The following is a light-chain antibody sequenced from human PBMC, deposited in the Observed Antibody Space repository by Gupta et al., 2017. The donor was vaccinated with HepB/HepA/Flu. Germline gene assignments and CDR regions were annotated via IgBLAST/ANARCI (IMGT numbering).Light chain of an antibody. CDR3: QQYNNWPPWT. Sequence: EIVMTQSPATLSVSPGERATLSCRASQSVSSNLAWYQQKPGQAPRLLIYGASTRATGIPARFSGSGSGTEFTLTISSLQSEDFAVYYCQQYNNWPPWTFGQGTXVEIK. CDR2: GAS. CDR1: QSVSSN. J-gene: IGKJ1*01. V-gene: IGKV3-15*01.